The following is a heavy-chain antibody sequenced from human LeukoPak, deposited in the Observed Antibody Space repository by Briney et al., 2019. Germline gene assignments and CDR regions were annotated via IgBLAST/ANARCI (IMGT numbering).Heavy chain of an antibody. Sequence: GGSLRLSCLGSGFNFRYFWMGWVRQAPGKGLEWVANINHDGRETYYADSVKGRFIISRDNAKDSLYLQMNSLRAEDTALYYCAKADGYSSGWPDYWGQGTLVTVSS. D-gene: IGHD6-19*01. J-gene: IGHJ4*02. CDR3: AKADGYSSGWPDY. V-gene: IGHV3-7*03. CDR1: GFNFRYFW. CDR2: INHDGRET.